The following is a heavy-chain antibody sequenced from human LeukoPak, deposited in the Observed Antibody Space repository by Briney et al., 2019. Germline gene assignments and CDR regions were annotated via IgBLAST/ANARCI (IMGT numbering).Heavy chain of an antibody. CDR1: GLTFSGYW. D-gene: IGHD3-10*01. V-gene: IGHV3-74*01. CDR2: INSDGRST. Sequence: GGSLRLSCAASGLTFSGYWMHWVRQAPGKGLVWVSRINSDGRSTTYADSVKGRFTVSRDNSKNTLYLQMNSLRAEDTAVYYCAKDLLWFGELSGWFDPWGQGTLVTVSS. CDR3: AKDLLWFGELSGWFDP. J-gene: IGHJ5*02.